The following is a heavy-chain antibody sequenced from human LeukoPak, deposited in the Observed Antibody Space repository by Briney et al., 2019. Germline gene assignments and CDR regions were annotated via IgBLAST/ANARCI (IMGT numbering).Heavy chain of an antibody. J-gene: IGHJ4*02. V-gene: IGHV1-2*06. CDR1: GYTFIYYY. CDR2: INPNSGDT. Sequence: ASVKVSCKASGYTFIYYYMQWVRQAPGQGLEWMGRINPNSGDTNYAQKFQGRVTMTRDTSISTAYMELTSLRSDDTAVYHCAIGIPALGTFDYWGQGTLVTVSS. CDR3: AIGIPALGTFDY. D-gene: IGHD6-13*01.